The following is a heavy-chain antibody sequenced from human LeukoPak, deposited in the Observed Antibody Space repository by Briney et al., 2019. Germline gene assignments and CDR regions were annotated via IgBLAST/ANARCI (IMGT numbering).Heavy chain of an antibody. CDR3: AKDHYWSIDY. V-gene: IGHV3-74*01. CDR2: IKGDGIST. Sequence: GGTLRLSCAASGFDFSSNWMHWVRHAPGQGLVWVSRIKGDGISTNYADSVKGRFTISRDIAKNTLYLQMNSLRAEDTGVYYCAKDHYWSIDYWGRGTLVTVSS. J-gene: IGHJ4*02. D-gene: IGHD3-3*01. CDR1: GFDFSSNW.